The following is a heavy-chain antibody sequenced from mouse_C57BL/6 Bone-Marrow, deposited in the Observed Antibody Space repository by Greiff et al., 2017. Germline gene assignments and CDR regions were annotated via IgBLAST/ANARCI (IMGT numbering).Heavy chain of an antibody. CDR3: TRKGGSSLDY. D-gene: IGHD1-1*01. CDR2: IDPETGGT. J-gene: IGHJ2*01. CDR1: GYTFTDYE. V-gene: IGHV1-15*01. Sequence: QVQLQQSGAELVRPGASVTLSCKASGYTFTDYEMHWVKQTPVHGLEWIGAIDPETGGTAYNQKFKGKAILTADKSSSTAYMELRSLTSEDSAVYYCTRKGGSSLDYWCQGTTLTVSS.